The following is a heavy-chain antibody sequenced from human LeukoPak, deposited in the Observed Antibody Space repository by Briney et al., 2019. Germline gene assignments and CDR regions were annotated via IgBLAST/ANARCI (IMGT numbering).Heavy chain of an antibody. CDR3: ASAIYSGYDRPSGVPFAY. V-gene: IGHV1-69*05. D-gene: IGHD5-12*01. J-gene: IGHJ4*02. Sequence: ASVKVSCKASGGTFSSYAISWVRQAPGQGLEWMGRIIPIFGTANYAQKFQGRVTITTDESTSTAYMELSSLRSEGTAVYYCASAIYSGYDRPSGVPFAYWGQGTLVTVSS. CDR1: GGTFSSYA. CDR2: IIPIFGTA.